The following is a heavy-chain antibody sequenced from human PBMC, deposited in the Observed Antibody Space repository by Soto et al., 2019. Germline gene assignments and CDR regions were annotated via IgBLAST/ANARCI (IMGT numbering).Heavy chain of an antibody. D-gene: IGHD1-1*01. CDR3: ARGNDPVCFYYYYYGMDV. CDR2: IIPIFGTA. Sequence: QVQLVQSGAEVKKPGSSVKVSCKASGGTFSSYAISWVRQAPGQGLEWMGGIIPIFGTANYAQKFQGRVTITADESTSTAYRELSSLRSEDTAVYYCARGNDPVCFYYYYYGMDVWGQGTTVTVSS. J-gene: IGHJ6*02. V-gene: IGHV1-69*01. CDR1: GGTFSSYA.